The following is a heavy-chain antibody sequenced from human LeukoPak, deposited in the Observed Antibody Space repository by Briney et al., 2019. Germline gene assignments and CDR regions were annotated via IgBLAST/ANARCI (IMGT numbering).Heavy chain of an antibody. J-gene: IGHJ4*02. CDR3: ANDDGFY. CDR1: GFTFSSYG. Sequence: GRSLRLSCAASGFTFSSYGMHWVRQAPGKGLEWVAVISYDGSNKYYADSVKGRFTISRDNSKNTLYLQMNSLRAEDTAVYYCANDDGFYWGQGTLVTVSS. D-gene: IGHD4-17*01. CDR2: ISYDGSNK. V-gene: IGHV3-30*18.